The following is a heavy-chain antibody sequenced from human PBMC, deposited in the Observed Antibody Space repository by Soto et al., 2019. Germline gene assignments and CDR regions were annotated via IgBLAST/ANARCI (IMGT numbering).Heavy chain of an antibody. CDR3: ARAQEQGSHWFDP. CDR2: IYHSGST. J-gene: IGHJ5*02. D-gene: IGHD2-15*01. Sequence: LSLTCAVSGGSISSSNWWSWVRQPPGRGLEWIGEIYHSGSTNYNPSLKSRVTISVDKSKNQFSLKLSSVTAADTAVYYCARAQEQGSHWFDPWGQGTLVTVSS. V-gene: IGHV4-4*02. CDR1: GGSISSSNW.